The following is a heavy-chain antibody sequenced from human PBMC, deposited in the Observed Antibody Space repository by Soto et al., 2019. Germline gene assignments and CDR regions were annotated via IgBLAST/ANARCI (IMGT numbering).Heavy chain of an antibody. V-gene: IGHV3-30*18. CDR3: AKDRRGYSYDPYFDY. D-gene: IGHD5-18*01. J-gene: IGHJ4*02. Sequence: QVQLVESGGGVVQPGRSLRLSCAASGFTFSSYGMHWVRQAPGKGLEWVAVISYDGSNKYYADSVKGRFTISRDNSKNTLYLQMNSLRAEDTAVYYCAKDRRGYSYDPYFDYWGQGTLVTVSS. CDR2: ISYDGSNK. CDR1: GFTFSSYG.